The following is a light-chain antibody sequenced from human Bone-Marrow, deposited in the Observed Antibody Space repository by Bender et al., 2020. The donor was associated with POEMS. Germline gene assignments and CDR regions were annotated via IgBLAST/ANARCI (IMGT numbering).Light chain of an antibody. J-gene: IGLJ3*02. CDR2: EVS. V-gene: IGLV2-23*02. CDR3: SSYAGSNTVV. CDR1: SSDFGPYDV. Sequence: QSALTQPASVSGSPGQSITISCTGTSSDFGPYDVVSWHQQHPGKAPKLLIYEVSNRPSGVPDRFSGSKSGNTASLTVSGLQAEDEADYYCSSYAGSNTVVFGGGTKVTVL.